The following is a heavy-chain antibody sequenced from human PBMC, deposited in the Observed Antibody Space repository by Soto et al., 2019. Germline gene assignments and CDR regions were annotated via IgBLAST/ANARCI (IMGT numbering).Heavy chain of an antibody. Sequence: ESGPTLVNPTQTLTLTCTFSGFSLSTSGVGVGWIRQPPGKALEWLALIYWDDDKRYSPSLKSRLTITKDTSKNQVVLTMTNMDPVDTATYYCAHIGVITLGGDFVWFDPWGQGTLVTVS. CDR3: AHIGVITLGGDFVWFDP. CDR2: IYWDDDK. CDR1: GFSLSTSGVG. D-gene: IGHD3-22*01. J-gene: IGHJ5*02. V-gene: IGHV2-5*02.